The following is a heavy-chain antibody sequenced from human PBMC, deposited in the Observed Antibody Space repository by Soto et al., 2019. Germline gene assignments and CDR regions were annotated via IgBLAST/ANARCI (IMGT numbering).Heavy chain of an antibody. CDR3: AKDGGVPDYYDSSGYFDY. CDR1: GFTFSSYG. Sequence: QVQLVESGGGVVQPGRSLRLSCAASGFTFSSYGMHWVRQAPGKGLEWVAVISYDGSNKYYADSVKGRFIISRDNSKNTLYLQMNSLRAEDTAVYYCAKDGGVPDYYDSSGYFDYWGQGTLVTVSS. J-gene: IGHJ4*02. V-gene: IGHV3-30*18. CDR2: ISYDGSNK. D-gene: IGHD3-22*01.